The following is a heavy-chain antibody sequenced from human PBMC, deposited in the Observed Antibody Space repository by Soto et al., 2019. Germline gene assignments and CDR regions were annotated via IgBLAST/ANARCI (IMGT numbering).Heavy chain of an antibody. CDR2: IYYSGST. V-gene: IGHV4-59*08. J-gene: IGHJ4*02. CDR1: GGSISSYY. D-gene: IGHD6-25*01. CDR3: ARQFSRSVIYFDY. Sequence: ETLSLTCTVSGGSISSYYWSWIRQPSGKGLEWIGYIYYSGSTNYNPSLKSRVTISVDTSKNQFSLKLSSVTAADTAVYYCARQFSRSVIYFDYWGQGTLVTVSS.